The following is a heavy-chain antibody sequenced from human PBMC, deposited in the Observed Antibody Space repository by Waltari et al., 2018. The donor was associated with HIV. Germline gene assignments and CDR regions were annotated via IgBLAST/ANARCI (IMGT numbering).Heavy chain of an antibody. CDR3: ARGSSRIEVAGIDY. J-gene: IGHJ4*02. CDR2: VSGGGGRA. CDR1: GFTFSSFV. D-gene: IGHD6-19*01. V-gene: IGHV3-23*01. Sequence: EVHLLESGGGLVQPGGSLRLSCAASGFTFSSFVMNWVRQAPGKGLEWVSNVSGGGGRAYYAASVQGRFTVSRDNSKNTFFLQMSSLRADDTAVYYCARGSSRIEVAGIDYWGQGTLVTVSS.